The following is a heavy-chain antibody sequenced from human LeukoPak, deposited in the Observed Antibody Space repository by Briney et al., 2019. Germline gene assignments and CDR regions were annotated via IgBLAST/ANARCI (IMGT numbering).Heavy chain of an antibody. J-gene: IGHJ4*02. CDR3: AREYSSGWYGY. D-gene: IGHD6-19*01. Sequence: GXXXRLSCAASGFTFSSYWMSWVRQAPGKGLEWVANIKQDGSEKYYVDSVKGRFTISRDNAKNSLYLQMNSLRAEDTAVYYCAREYSSGWYGYWGQGTLVTVSS. CDR2: IKQDGSEK. V-gene: IGHV3-7*01. CDR1: GFTFSSYW.